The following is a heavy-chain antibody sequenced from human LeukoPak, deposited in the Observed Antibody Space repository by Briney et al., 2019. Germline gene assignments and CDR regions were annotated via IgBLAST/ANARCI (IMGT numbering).Heavy chain of an antibody. CDR1: GYTLTELS. V-gene: IGHV1-24*01. CDR2: FDPEDGET. J-gene: IGHJ4*02. D-gene: IGHD5-24*01. CDR3: ARDARRDGYLLDY. Sequence: ASVKVSCKVSGYTLTELSMHWVRQAPGKGLEWMGGFDPEDGETIYAQKFQGRVTITADKSTSTAYMELSSLRSEDTAVYYCARDARRDGYLLDYWGQGTLVTVSS.